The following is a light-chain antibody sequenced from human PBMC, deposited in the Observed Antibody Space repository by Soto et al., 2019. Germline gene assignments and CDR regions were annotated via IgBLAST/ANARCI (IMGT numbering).Light chain of an antibody. V-gene: IGKV3-15*01. CDR3: QHYNDWLGA. J-gene: IGKJ2*01. CDR2: HAS. Sequence: EIVMTQSPATLSVSPGERDTLSCRASQSVSTNLAWYQQRPGQAPRLLIYHASDRAPGVPGRFSGSGSGTEFTLTINSLQSEDFADYFCQHYNDWLGAVGQGTKL. CDR1: QSVSTN.